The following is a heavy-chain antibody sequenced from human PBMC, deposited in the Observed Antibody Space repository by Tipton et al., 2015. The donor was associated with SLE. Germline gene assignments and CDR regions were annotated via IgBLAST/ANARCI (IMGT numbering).Heavy chain of an antibody. CDR2: IFYSGST. J-gene: IGHJ3*02. D-gene: IGHD6-13*01. CDR3: ATGDSWWDPFYI. CDR1: GEALASGGYY. Sequence: GEALASGGYYWSWIRQHPGTGLEWIGYIFYSGSTYYNPSLKSRLSISVDASKSQFSLRLTSVTAADTALYYCATGDSWWDPFYIWGQGTVVTVSS. V-gene: IGHV4-31*02.